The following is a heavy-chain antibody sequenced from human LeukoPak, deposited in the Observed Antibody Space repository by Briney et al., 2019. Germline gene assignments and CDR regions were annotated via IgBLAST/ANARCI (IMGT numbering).Heavy chain of an antibody. Sequence: QPGGSLRLSCAASGFTVSSNYMSWVRQAPGRGLEWVAYISYDGITKYYADSVKARFTIPRDNSENILYIQMNSLRVEDTAVYYCARDAGAVAGTTYWYFDLWGRGTPVIVSS. CDR2: ISYDGITK. CDR1: GFTVSSNY. V-gene: IGHV3-30*14. D-gene: IGHD6-19*01. CDR3: ARDAGAVAGTTYWYFDL. J-gene: IGHJ2*01.